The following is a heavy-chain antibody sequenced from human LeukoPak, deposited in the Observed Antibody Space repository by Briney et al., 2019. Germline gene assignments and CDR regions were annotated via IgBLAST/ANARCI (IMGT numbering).Heavy chain of an antibody. J-gene: IGHJ4*02. CDR1: GYSFTSYW. Sequence: GEPLKSSCKGSGYSFTSYWISGGRQMPGKGLGWMGRIAPSDSYTNSSTSFQGDVTISADKSISTAYLQWSSLKASDTAMYYCARLGMESGSYYNLGDYWGQGTLVTVSS. CDR3: ARLGMESGSYYNLGDY. V-gene: IGHV5-10-1*01. CDR2: IAPSDSYT. D-gene: IGHD3-10*01.